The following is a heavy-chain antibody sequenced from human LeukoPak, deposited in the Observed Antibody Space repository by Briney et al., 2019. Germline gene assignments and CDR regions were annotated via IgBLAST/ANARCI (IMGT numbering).Heavy chain of an antibody. CDR1: GGSFSGYY. V-gene: IGHV4-34*01. Sequence: SETLSLTCAVSGGSFSGYYWSWIRQPPGKGLEGIGAIIPSGSTNYNPSLKSRVTISVDTYKNQFSLKLSAVTAADTAVYYCARGLRYVDWLGSQHRHNWFDPWGQGTLVTVSS. D-gene: IGHD3-9*01. CDR2: IIPSGST. J-gene: IGHJ5*02. CDR3: ARGLRYVDWLGSQHRHNWFDP.